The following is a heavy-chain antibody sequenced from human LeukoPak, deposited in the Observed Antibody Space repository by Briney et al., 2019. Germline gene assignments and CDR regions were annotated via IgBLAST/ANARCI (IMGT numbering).Heavy chain of an antibody. Sequence: GGSLRLSCAASGFTVSNNYMSWVRQAPGKGLEWVSIIYSGGSTYYADSVKGRFTISRDNSKNTLYLQMDSLRADDTAKYYCAKDSPVATWWGQGTLVTVSS. J-gene: IGHJ4*02. CDR1: GFTVSNNY. CDR3: AKDSPVATW. CDR2: IYSGGST. V-gene: IGHV3-53*01. D-gene: IGHD1-26*01.